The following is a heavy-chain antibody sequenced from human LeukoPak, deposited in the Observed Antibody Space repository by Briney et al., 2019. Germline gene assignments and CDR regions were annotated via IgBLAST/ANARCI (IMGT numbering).Heavy chain of an antibody. J-gene: IGHJ4*02. D-gene: IGHD6-13*01. V-gene: IGHV3-64*02. CDR3: AQDGGQLSRWFDF. CDR1: GFSFSIYP. CDR2: ITTNGVST. Sequence: GGSLRLSCVASGFSFSIYPMHWVRQAPGRGLEYVSTITTNGVSTYYAESVKGRFTISRDNSKNTLYLQMGSLRAEDMAVYYCAQDGGQLSRWFDFWGQGTLVTVSS.